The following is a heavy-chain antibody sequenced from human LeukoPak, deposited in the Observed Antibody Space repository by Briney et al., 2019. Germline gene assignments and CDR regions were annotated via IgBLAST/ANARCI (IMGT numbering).Heavy chain of an antibody. D-gene: IGHD3-10*01. CDR2: FYTSGSP. CDR1: GGSISSGSYY. J-gene: IGHJ4*02. CDR3: ARDSGSGSYIFDY. V-gene: IGHV4-61*02. Sequence: PSQTLSLTCTVSGGSISSGSYYWSWIRQPAGKGLEWIGRFYTSGSPNYNPSLRSRITMSVDTSKKQFYLKLTSVTAADTAVYYCARDSGSGSYIFDYWGQGILVTVSS.